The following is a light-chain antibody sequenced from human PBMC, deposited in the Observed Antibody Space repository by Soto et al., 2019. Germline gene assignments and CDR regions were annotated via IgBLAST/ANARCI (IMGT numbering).Light chain of an antibody. Sequence: DIQMTQSPSSLSASVGDRVTITCQASQDLSNYLNWYQQKPGKAPKLLIYDASNLETGVTSRYSGSGSGTDFTFTISSLQPEDSATYYCQQDDNLPPFTFGPGTKVDI. CDR1: QDLSNY. V-gene: IGKV1-33*01. J-gene: IGKJ3*01. CDR2: DAS. CDR3: QQDDNLPPFT.